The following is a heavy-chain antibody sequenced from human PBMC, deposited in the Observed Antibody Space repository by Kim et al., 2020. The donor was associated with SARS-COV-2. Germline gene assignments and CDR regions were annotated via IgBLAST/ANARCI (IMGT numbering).Heavy chain of an antibody. Sequence: GNNQFYADSVKGRFTISRDNSKNMIDLQMNSLRSEDTAVYFCARGSDFDYWGQGILVIVTS. CDR3: ARGSDFDY. CDR2: GNNQ. V-gene: IGHV3-30*01. J-gene: IGHJ4*02.